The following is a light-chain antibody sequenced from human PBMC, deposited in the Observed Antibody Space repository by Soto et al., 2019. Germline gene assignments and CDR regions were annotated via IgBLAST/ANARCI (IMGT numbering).Light chain of an antibody. V-gene: IGKV3-20*01. J-gene: IGKJ1*01. Sequence: EVVLTQSPGTLSLSPGERATLSCRASQSIRSNEFASYQQKPGQATRLLIYRGSSRATGITDRLSGRGSGTDFSLTISSLEAEDFAVYYCQDYGTSAPWTFGQGTKVEIK. CDR1: QSIRSNE. CDR3: QDYGTSAPWT. CDR2: RGS.